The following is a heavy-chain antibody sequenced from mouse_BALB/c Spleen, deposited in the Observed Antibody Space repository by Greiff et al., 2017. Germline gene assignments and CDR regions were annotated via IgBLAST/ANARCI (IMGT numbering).Heavy chain of an antibody. CDR1: GYTFTSYY. D-gene: IGHD2-4*01. CDR3: TTSTMITTTTFDY. J-gene: IGHJ2*01. V-gene: IGHV1S81*02. Sequence: QVQLQQSGAELVKPGASVKLSCKASGYTFTSYYMYWVKQRPGQGLEWIGEINPSNGGTNFNEKFKSKATLTVDKSSSTAYMQLSSLTSEDSAVYYCTTSTMITTTTFDYWGQGTTLTVSS. CDR2: INPSNGGT.